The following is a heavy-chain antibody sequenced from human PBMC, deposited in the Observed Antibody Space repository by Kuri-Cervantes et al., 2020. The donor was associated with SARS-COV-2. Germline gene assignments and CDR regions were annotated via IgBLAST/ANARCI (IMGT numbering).Heavy chain of an antibody. CDR2: INAGNGNT. V-gene: IGHV1-3*01. D-gene: IGHD6-13*01. CDR3: ARDQSSSWSHNWFDP. J-gene: IGHJ5*02. Sequence: ASVKVSCKASGYTFTSYAMHWVRQAPGQRLEWMGWINAGNGNTKYSQKFQGRVTITRDTSARTAYMELSSLRSEDTAVYYCARDQSSSWSHNWFDPWGQGTLVTVSS. CDR1: GYTFTSYA.